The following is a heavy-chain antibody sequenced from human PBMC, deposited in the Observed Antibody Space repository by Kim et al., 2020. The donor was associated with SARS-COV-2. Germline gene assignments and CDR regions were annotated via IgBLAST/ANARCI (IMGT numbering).Heavy chain of an antibody. Sequence: ASVKVSCKASGYTFTSYGISWVRQAPGQGLEWMGWIIAYNGNTNYAQKLQGRVTMTTDTSTSTAYMELRSLRSDDTAVYYCARVGYDFWSGYKNYYYYYMDFWGKGTTVPVSS. CDR1: GYTFTSYG. D-gene: IGHD3-3*01. CDR3: ARVGYDFWSGYKNYYYYYMDF. CDR2: IIAYNGNT. J-gene: IGHJ6*03. V-gene: IGHV1-18*01.